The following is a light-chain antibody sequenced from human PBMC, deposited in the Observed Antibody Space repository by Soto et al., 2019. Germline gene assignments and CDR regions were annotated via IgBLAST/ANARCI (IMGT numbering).Light chain of an antibody. Sequence: ALQLTQSPSSLSASVGDRVSITCRASQGIRNDLGWYQQKPGRAPKLLIYATSILQSGVSSRFSGSGSGTDFTLTISSLQPEDFATYYCLQDYNYPWTFGQGTKVDMK. V-gene: IGKV1-6*01. CDR3: LQDYNYPWT. J-gene: IGKJ1*01. CDR2: ATS. CDR1: QGIRND.